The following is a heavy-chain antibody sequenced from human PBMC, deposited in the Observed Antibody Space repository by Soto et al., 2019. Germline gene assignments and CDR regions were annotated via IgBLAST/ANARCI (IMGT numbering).Heavy chain of an antibody. J-gene: IGHJ3*01. CDR1: GDSLTLGGHY. Sequence: QVHLQESGPGLLKPSQTLSLTCSVSGDSLTLGGHYWTWIRQHPGKGLEWIGYIYHSGSTYYSPSLKSRVTISVDTSENKFSLKLTSVTVVDTAVYYCARGGDGLDLWGQGKLVTVSS. CDR3: ARGGDGLDL. V-gene: IGHV4-31*03. CDR2: IYHSGST.